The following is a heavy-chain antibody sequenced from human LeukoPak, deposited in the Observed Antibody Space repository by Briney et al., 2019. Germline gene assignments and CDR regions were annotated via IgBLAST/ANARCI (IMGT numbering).Heavy chain of an antibody. CDR1: GFTFRNAW. CDR2: VKSNTDGGTA. V-gene: IGHV3-15*01. CDR3: TTLTGPFDF. Sequence: GGSLRLSCAASGFTFRNAWMSWVRQGPGKGLEWVGRVKSNTDGGTADYAAPVKGRFTISRDDSKNTLYMQMNSLKTEDTAEYYCTTLTGPFDFWGQGTLVTVSS. D-gene: IGHD1-20*01. J-gene: IGHJ4*02.